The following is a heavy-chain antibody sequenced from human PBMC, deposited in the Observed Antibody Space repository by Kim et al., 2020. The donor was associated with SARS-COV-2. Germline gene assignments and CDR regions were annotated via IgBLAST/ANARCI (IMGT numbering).Heavy chain of an antibody. Sequence: ASVKVSCKASGYTFTGYYMHWVRQAPGQGLEWMGRINPNSGGTNYAQKFQGRVTMTRDTSISTAYMELSRLRSDDTAVYYCARDPPYSGSYYRGEGYFDYWGQGTLVTVSS. V-gene: IGHV1-2*06. CDR3: ARDPPYSGSYYRGEGYFDY. J-gene: IGHJ4*02. CDR1: GYTFTGYY. D-gene: IGHD1-26*01. CDR2: INPNSGGT.